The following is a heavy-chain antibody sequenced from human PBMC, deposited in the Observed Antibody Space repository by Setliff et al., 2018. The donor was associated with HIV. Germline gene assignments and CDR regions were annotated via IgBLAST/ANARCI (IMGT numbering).Heavy chain of an antibody. J-gene: IGHJ4*02. D-gene: IGHD5-18*01. CDR1: GGSISSRDYY. CDR2: MYRSGTT. Sequence: PSETLSLTCTVSGGSISSRDYYWGWIRQSPGKGLEWIGEMYRSGTTNYNPSLTSRVTISVEKSKNQFSLNLTSVKAADTAVYYCAKGRPRIQVWEGFDYWGQGILVTVSS. CDR3: AKGRPRIQVWEGFDY. V-gene: IGHV4-39*07.